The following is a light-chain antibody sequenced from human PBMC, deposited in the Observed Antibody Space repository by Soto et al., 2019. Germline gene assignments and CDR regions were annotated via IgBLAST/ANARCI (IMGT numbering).Light chain of an antibody. J-gene: IGKJ2*01. Sequence: EIVMTQSPASLSVSPGDGATLSCRSSQSVASNVAWYQQKPGQGPRLLIHGASTRAVGVPARFSGSGSGTDFNLTISSLQFEDFAVYYCQQYHNWPPQYTFGQGTKLQIK. CDR3: QQYHNWPPQYT. CDR1: QSVASN. V-gene: IGKV3-15*01. CDR2: GAS.